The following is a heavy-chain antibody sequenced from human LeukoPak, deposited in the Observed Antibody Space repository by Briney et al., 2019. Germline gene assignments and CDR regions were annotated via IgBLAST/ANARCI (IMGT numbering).Heavy chain of an antibody. Sequence: QTGGSLRLSCAASGFTFSSYGMHWVRQAPGKGLEWVAFIRYDGSNKYYADSVKGRFTISRDNSKNTLYLQMNSLRAEDTAVYYCAKDPVGSGSYTDSWGQGTLVTVSS. CDR3: AKDPVGSGSYTDS. V-gene: IGHV3-30*02. D-gene: IGHD3-10*01. J-gene: IGHJ4*02. CDR1: GFTFSSYG. CDR2: IRYDGSNK.